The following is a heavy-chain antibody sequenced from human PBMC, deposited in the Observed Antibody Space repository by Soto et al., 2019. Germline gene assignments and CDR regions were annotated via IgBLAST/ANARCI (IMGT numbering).Heavy chain of an antibody. Sequence: QVQLVQSGAEVKKPGASVKVSCKASGYTFTSYGISWVRQAPGQGLEWMGWISAYNGNTNYAQQLQRRVTMTTDTSTSAAYTELRSLRSADTAVYYCARGLPSYYDRSGYYKYFDYWGQGTLVTVAS. CDR3: ARGLPSYYDRSGYYKYFDY. J-gene: IGHJ4*02. V-gene: IGHV1-18*01. CDR1: GYTFTSYG. D-gene: IGHD3-22*01. CDR2: ISAYNGNT.